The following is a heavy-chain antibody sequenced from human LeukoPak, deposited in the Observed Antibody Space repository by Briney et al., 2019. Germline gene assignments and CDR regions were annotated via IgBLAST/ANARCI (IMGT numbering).Heavy chain of an antibody. D-gene: IGHD2-2*01. J-gene: IGHJ5*02. Sequence: ASVKVSCKASGYMFTGNQLLWVRQAPGQGLDWMGWINPISGSTNYAQKCQGRVTMTRDTSISTAYMELSSLRSDDTAVYYCARERGYCSNSNGVGWFDPWGQGTLVTVSS. V-gene: IGHV1-2*02. CDR1: GYMFTGNQ. CDR3: ARERGYCSNSNGVGWFDP. CDR2: INPISGST.